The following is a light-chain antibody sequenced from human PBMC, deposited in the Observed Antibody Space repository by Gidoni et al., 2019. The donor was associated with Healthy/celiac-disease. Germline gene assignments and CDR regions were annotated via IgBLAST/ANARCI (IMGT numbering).Light chain of an antibody. Sequence: EIVLTQSTGTLSLSPGERATLSCRASQSVSSSYLAWYQQKPGQAPRLLIYGASSRATGIPDRFSGSGSGTDFTLTISRLEPEDFAVYYCQQYGSSPPATFXQXTKVEIK. J-gene: IGKJ1*01. CDR3: QQYGSSPPAT. V-gene: IGKV3-20*01. CDR1: QSVSSSY. CDR2: GAS.